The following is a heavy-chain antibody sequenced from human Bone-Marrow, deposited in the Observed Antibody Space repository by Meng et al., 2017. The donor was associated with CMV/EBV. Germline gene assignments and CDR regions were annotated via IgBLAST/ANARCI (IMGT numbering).Heavy chain of an antibody. V-gene: IGHV4-39*07. D-gene: IGHD2-8*01. Sequence: GSLRLSCTVSGGSISSSSYYWGWIRQPPGKGLEWIGSIYYSGSTYYNPSLKSRVTISVDTSKNQFSLKLSSVTAADTAVYFCARGYCSDGECYRQGDAFDPWGQGTLVTVYS. CDR2: IYYSGST. CDR3: ARGYCSDGECYRQGDAFDP. CDR1: GGSISSSSYY. J-gene: IGHJ5*02.